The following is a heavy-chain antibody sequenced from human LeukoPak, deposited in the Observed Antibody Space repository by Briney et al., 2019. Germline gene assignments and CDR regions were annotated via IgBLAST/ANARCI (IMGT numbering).Heavy chain of an antibody. Sequence: GGSLRLSCAASGFTFSSYSMNWVRQAPGKGLEGVSSISSSSSYIYYADSVKGRFTISRDNAKNSLYLQMNSLRAEDTAVYYCAREKFVDTAMVNEDWFDPWGQGTLVTVSS. D-gene: IGHD5-18*01. CDR1: GFTFSSYS. J-gene: IGHJ5*02. CDR3: AREKFVDTAMVNEDWFDP. CDR2: ISSSSSYI. V-gene: IGHV3-21*01.